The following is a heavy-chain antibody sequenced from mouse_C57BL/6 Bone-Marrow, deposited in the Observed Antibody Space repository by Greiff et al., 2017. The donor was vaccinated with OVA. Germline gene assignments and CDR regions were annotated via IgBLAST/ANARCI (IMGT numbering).Heavy chain of an antibody. V-gene: IGHV1-81*01. CDR1: GYTFTSYG. D-gene: IGHD2-5*01. CDR3: ARYDSNYYFDY. CDR2: IYPRSGNT. Sequence: QVQLQQSGAELARPGASVKLSCKASGYTFTSYGISWVKQRTGPGLEWIGEIYPRSGNTYYNEKFKGKAPLTADKSSSTAYMELRRLTSEDSAFYVCARYDSNYYFDYWYQGTTLTVSS. J-gene: IGHJ2*01.